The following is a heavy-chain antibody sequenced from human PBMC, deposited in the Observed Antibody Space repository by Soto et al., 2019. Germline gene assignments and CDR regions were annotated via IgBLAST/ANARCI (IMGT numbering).Heavy chain of an antibody. V-gene: IGHV4-34*01. CDR1: GGSFGGYY. CDR2: INHVVTT. D-gene: IGHD3-22*01. J-gene: IGHJ4*02. Sequence: VQLQQWGAGLLKPSETLSLTCEVSGGSFGGYYWSWIRQPLGKGLEWIGEINHVVTTNYNPSLKSRVTISLDMSKNQFSLKLTSVTAADTAVYYCARHYYDSTGYYRSPLGDWGQGTLVTVSS. CDR3: ARHYYDSTGYYRSPLGD.